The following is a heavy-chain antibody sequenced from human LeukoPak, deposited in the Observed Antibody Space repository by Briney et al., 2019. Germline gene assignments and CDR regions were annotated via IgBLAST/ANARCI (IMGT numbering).Heavy chain of an antibody. CDR3: AMPYDSSANDAFDM. D-gene: IGHD3-22*01. CDR2: IYTSGST. CDR1: GGSISSYY. J-gene: IGHJ3*02. V-gene: IGHV4-4*07. Sequence: SETLSLTCTVSGGSISSYYWSWIRQPAGKGLEWIGSIYTSGSTNYNPSLKSRVTISVDTSKNEFSLKLSSVTAADTAVYYCAMPYDSSANDAFDMWGPGTMVTVSS.